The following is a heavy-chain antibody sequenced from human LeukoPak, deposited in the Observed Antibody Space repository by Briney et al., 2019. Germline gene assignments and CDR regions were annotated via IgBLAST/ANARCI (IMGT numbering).Heavy chain of an antibody. CDR2: MYYRGTT. D-gene: IGHD2-21*01. J-gene: IGHJ4*02. Sequence: PSETLSLTCSVSGCFISGSSYYWGWIRQSPGKGLEWIGSMYYRGTTYQNSSLKSRVTLSIDTPNNQFSLKLTSVTAADTAVYYCLREYSRSVVAGSRPDLWGQGLLVTVSS. CDR1: GCFISGSSYY. CDR3: LREYSRSVVAGSRPDL. V-gene: IGHV4-39*02.